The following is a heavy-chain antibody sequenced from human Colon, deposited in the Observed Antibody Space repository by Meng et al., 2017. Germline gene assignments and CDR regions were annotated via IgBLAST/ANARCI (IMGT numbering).Heavy chain of an antibody. CDR2: IYDNGYT. V-gene: IGHV4-30-2*06. J-gene: IGHJ4*02. CDR3: ARGYRGSTYFAY. D-gene: IGHD3-16*01. CDR1: GDSVTTTLSS. Sequence: QLQLQESGSRLLKPSQTLSLTCAVSGDSVTTTLSSWSWIRQSPGKGLEWIGNIYDNGYTYYSPSLRSRVTISVDRSNNQFSLNLNSVTAADTAVYFCARGYRGSTYFAYWGQGIPVTVSS.